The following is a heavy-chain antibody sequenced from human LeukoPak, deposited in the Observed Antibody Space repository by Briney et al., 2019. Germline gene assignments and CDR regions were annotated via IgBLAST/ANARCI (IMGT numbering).Heavy chain of an antibody. Sequence: SETLSLTCTVSGGSISSYYWSWIRQPAGKGREWIGRIYTSGSTNYNPSLKSRVAMSVDTSKNQFSLKLSSVTAADTAVYYCARDTGIQLWEPYYFDYWGQGTLVTVSS. CDR1: GGSISSYY. V-gene: IGHV4-4*07. J-gene: IGHJ4*02. CDR2: IYTSGST. D-gene: IGHD5-18*01. CDR3: ARDTGIQLWEPYYFDY.